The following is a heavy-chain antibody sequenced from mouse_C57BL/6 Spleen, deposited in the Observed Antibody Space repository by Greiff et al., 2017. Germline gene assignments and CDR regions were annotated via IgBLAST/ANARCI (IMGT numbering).Heavy chain of an antibody. Sequence: VQLQQSGAELVRPGTSVKMSCKASGYTFTNYWIGWAKQRPGHGLEWIGDIYPGGGYTNYNEKFKGKATLTADKSSSTAYMQFSSLTSEDAAIYYCARSKRFDYWGQGTTLTVSS. CDR1: GYTFTNYW. V-gene: IGHV1-63*01. CDR2: IYPGGGYT. CDR3: ARSKRFDY. J-gene: IGHJ2*01.